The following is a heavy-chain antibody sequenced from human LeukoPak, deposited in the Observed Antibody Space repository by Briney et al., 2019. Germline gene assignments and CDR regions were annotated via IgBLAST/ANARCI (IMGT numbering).Heavy chain of an antibody. CDR2: ISYDGSNK. CDR1: GFTFSSYG. V-gene: IGHV3-30*18. CDR3: AKELSYFDY. J-gene: IGHJ4*02. Sequence: GRSLRLSCAASGFTFSSYGMHWVRQAPGKGLEWVAVISYDGSNKYYADSVKGRFTISRDNSKNTLYLQMNSLRAEDTAVYYCAKELSYFDYWGQGTLVTVSS.